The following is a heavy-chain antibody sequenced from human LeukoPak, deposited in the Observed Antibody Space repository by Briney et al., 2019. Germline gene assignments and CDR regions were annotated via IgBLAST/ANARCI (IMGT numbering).Heavy chain of an antibody. J-gene: IGHJ4*02. Sequence: GWSLRLSCAASGFTFDDYAMHWVRQAPGKGLEWVSGISWNSGSIGYADSVKGRFTISRDNAKNSLYLQMNSLRAEYTALYYCAKDIGYCSRTRYYTVRWIHLWLGSLDYWGQGTLVTVSS. CDR2: ISWNSGSI. V-gene: IGHV3-9*01. CDR1: GFTFDDYA. D-gene: IGHD2-2*02. CDR3: AKDIGYCSRTRYYTVRWIHLWLGSLDY.